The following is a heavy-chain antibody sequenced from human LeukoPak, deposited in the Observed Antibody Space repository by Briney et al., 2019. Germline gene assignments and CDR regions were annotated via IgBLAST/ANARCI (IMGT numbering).Heavy chain of an antibody. V-gene: IGHV3-30*02. D-gene: IGHD3-3*01. Sequence: PGGSLRLSCAASGFTFSSYGMHWVRQAPGKGLEWVAFIRYDGSNKYYADSVKGRFTISRDNSKNTLYLQMNSLRAEDTAVYYCAKDPDFWSATYIDYWGQGTLVTVSS. J-gene: IGHJ4*02. CDR3: AKDPDFWSATYIDY. CDR1: GFTFSSYG. CDR2: IRYDGSNK.